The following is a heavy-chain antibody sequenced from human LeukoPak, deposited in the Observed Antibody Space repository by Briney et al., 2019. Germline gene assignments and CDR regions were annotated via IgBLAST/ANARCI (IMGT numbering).Heavy chain of an antibody. Sequence: GGSLRLSCAASGFTFSSYGMHWVRQAPGKGLEWVAVIWYDGSNKYYADSVKGRFTISRDNSKNTLYLQMNSLRAEDTAVYYCARDRDTELALGYYFDYWGQGTLVTVSS. D-gene: IGHD1-1*01. J-gene: IGHJ4*02. CDR1: GFTFSSYG. V-gene: IGHV3-33*01. CDR3: ARDRDTELALGYYFDY. CDR2: IWYDGSNK.